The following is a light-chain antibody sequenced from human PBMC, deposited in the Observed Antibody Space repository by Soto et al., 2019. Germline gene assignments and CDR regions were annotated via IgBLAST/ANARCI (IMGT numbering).Light chain of an antibody. CDR1: QSVSSN. CDR2: GAS. CDR3: QQYNNWPPYT. Sequence: EIVMTQSPATLSVSTGERATLSCRASQSVSSNLAWYQQKPGQAPRLLIYGASTRATGIPARFSGSGSGTECTLTISSLQSDDFAVNYCQQYNNWPPYTFGQGTKLEIK. V-gene: IGKV3-15*01. J-gene: IGKJ2*01.